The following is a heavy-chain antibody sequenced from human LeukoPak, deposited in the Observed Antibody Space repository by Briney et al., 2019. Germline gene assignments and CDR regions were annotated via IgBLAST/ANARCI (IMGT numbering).Heavy chain of an antibody. CDR3: AKAHRTGGLDFDY. J-gene: IGHJ4*02. D-gene: IGHD2-8*02. V-gene: IGHV3-23*01. Sequence: GGSLRLSCAASGLSFSNYAMYWVRQAPGKGLEWVSAIGGTGGNIFYTDSVKGRFTISRDNSKNTLYLQMNSLRAEDTAVYYCAKAHRTGGLDFDYWGQGTLVTVSS. CDR2: IGGTGGNI. CDR1: GLSFSNYA.